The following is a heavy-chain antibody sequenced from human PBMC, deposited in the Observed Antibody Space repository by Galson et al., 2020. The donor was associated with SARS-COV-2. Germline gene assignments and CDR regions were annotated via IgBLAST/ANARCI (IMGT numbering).Heavy chain of an antibody. CDR3: ARHGASSGWYEGIDY. CDR1: GYSFSDYW. CDR2: IYPGDSYT. Sequence: GESLKISCKGSGYSFSDYWIGWVRQMPGKGLQWMGVIYPGDSYTIYSPSFQGQVTVSADKSISTAYLEWSSLEASDSAMYYCARHGASSGWYEGIDYWGQGTLVTVSS. J-gene: IGHJ4*02. D-gene: IGHD6-19*01. V-gene: IGHV5-51*01.